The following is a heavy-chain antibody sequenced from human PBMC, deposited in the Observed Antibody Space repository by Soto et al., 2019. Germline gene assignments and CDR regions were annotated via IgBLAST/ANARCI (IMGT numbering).Heavy chain of an antibody. V-gene: IGHV1-2*04. D-gene: IGHD2-15*01. CDR3: ARDRKDIVVVVAANYYCYYGMDV. CDR2: INPNSGGT. CDR1: GYTFTGYY. J-gene: IGHJ6*02. Sequence: QVQLVQSGAEVKKPGASVKVSCKASGYTFTGYYMHWVRQAPGQGLEWMGWINPNSGGTNYAQKFQGWVTMTRKTSIRTANMELSRLRSDDTAVYYCARDRKDIVVVVAANYYCYYGMDVWGQGTPVTVSS.